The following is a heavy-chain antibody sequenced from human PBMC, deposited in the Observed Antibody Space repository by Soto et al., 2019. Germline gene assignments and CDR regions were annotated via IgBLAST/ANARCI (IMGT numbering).Heavy chain of an antibody. CDR3: ARTESGTFDP. Sequence: QLQLQESGSGLVKPSQTLSLTCAVSGGSISSGGYSWSWIRQPPGKGLEWIGYIYHSGSTYYNPSLKSRVSVSVDRSKSQSSLKLSSVTAADTAVYYCARTESGTFDPWGQGTLVTVSS. CDR2: IYHSGST. V-gene: IGHV4-30-2*01. CDR1: GGSISSGGYS. J-gene: IGHJ5*02. D-gene: IGHD1-7*01.